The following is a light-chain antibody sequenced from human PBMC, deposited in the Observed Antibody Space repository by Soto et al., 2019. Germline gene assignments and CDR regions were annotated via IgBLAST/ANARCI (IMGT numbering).Light chain of an antibody. V-gene: IGKV4-1*01. CDR3: QQYHSTPLT. J-gene: IGKJ4*01. Sequence: DIVMTQSPDSLAVSLGERATINCKSTQSVLYSSNNKNYLAWYQQKPGQPPKLLISWASTRESGVTDRFSGSGSGTDFTLTISSLQAEDVAVYYCQQYHSTPLTFGGGTKVEIK. CDR1: QSVLYSSNNKNY. CDR2: WAS.